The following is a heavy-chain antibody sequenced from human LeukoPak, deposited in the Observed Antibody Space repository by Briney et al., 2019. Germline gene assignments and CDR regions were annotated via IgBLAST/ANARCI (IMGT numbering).Heavy chain of an antibody. J-gene: IGHJ3*02. D-gene: IGHD1-26*01. V-gene: IGHV3-21*01. CDR2: ITSSSNYI. Sequence: GGSETLFCPPSGFTLSSQSMNWARQAPGKGLEWVSSITSSSNYISYADSVKGRFTISRDDAKNSLCLQMNSLRAEDTAIYYCARDFWEIWGHGTSGTVSS. CDR1: GFTLSSQS. CDR3: ARDFWEI.